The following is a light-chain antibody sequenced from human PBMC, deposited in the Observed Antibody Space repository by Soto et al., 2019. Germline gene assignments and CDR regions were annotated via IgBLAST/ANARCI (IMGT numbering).Light chain of an antibody. CDR1: QSISSW. Sequence: DIQMTQSPSILSASVGDRVTITCRASQSISSWLAWYQQKPGKAPNLLIYKASHLENGVPSRFSGSGSGTEFTLTISSLQPGDFATYYCQQYENYWTFGQGTKVDIK. CDR3: QQYENYWT. V-gene: IGKV1-5*03. CDR2: KAS. J-gene: IGKJ1*01.